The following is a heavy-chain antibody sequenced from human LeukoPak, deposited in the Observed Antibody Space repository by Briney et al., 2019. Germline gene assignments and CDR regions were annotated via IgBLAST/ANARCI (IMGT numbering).Heavy chain of an antibody. V-gene: IGHV3-11*04. J-gene: IGHJ4*02. D-gene: IGHD6-13*01. Sequence: PGGSLRLSCAASGFTFSDYYMSWIRQAPGKGLEWVSYISSSGSTIYYADSAKGRFTISRDNAENSLYLQMNSLRAEDTAVYYCASADGQQLAPFDYWGQGTLVTVSS. CDR1: GFTFSDYY. CDR3: ASADGQQLAPFDY. CDR2: ISSSGSTI.